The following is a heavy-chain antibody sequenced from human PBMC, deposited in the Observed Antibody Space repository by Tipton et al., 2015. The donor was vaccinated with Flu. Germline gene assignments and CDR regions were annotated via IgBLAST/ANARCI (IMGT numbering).Heavy chain of an antibody. Sequence: TLSLTCAVYGGSFSGYYWSWIRQPPGKGLEWIGEINHSGSTNYNPSLKSRVTISVDTSKNQFSLKLSSVTAADTAMYYCARTGVVGATNEGVGYFDYWGQGTLVTVSS. V-gene: IGHV4-34*01. CDR3: ARTGVVGATNEGVGYFDY. CDR1: GGSFSGYY. CDR2: INHSGST. J-gene: IGHJ4*02. D-gene: IGHD1-26*01.